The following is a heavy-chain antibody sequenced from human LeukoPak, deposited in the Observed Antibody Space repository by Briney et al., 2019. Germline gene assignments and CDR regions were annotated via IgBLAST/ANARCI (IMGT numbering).Heavy chain of an antibody. J-gene: IGHJ1*01. CDR2: IYPKSGGT. D-gene: IGHD1-1*01. CDR3: ARENWIWDF. CDR1: GYSFSDCH. V-gene: IGHV1-2*02. Sequence: ASVKVSCKASGYSFSDCHIHWVRQAPGQGLEWMGWIYPKSGGTYYAQKFQGRVSLTSDTSINTVYMELNSLTSDDTAVYFCARENWIWDFWGQGTLVTVSS.